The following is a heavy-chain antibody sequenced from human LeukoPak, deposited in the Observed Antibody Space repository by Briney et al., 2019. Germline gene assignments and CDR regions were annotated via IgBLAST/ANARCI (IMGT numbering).Heavy chain of an antibody. V-gene: IGHV4-59*01. Sequence: SETLSLTCAVYGGSFSGYYWNWIRQPPGKGLEWIGYIYYSGSTNYNPSLKSRVTISVDTSKNQFSLKLSSVTAADTAVYYCARADYGDHYGGFDYWGQGTLVTVSS. J-gene: IGHJ4*02. CDR3: ARADYGDHYGGFDY. CDR1: GGSFSGYY. CDR2: IYYSGST. D-gene: IGHD4-17*01.